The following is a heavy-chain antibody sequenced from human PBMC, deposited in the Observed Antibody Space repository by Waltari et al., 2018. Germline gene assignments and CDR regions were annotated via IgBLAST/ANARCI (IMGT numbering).Heavy chain of an antibody. J-gene: IGHJ3*02. V-gene: IGHV1-18*01. CDR1: GYTFTSYG. CDR2: ISAYNGNT. D-gene: IGHD3-3*01. CDR3: ARDSRSPGDFWSGSDAFDI. Sequence: QVQLVQSGAEVKKPGASVKVSCKASGYTFTSYGISWVRQAPGQGLEWMGWISAYNGNTNYAQKLQGRVTMTTDTSTSTAYRELRSLRSDDTAVYYCARDSRSPGDFWSGSDAFDIWGQGTMVTVSS.